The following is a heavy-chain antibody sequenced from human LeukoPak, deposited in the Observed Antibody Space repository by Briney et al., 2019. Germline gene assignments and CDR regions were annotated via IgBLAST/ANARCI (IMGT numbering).Heavy chain of an antibody. D-gene: IGHD1-26*01. CDR2: IYYGGTT. CDR3: ARENSRRLDS. J-gene: IGHJ4*02. Sequence: PSETLSLTCSVSGGPLSTFYWSWIRQAPGKGLEWIGYIYYGGTTNYNPSLKRRVTISAHTSKNQFSLRLTSVTAADTAVYYCARENSRRLDSWGQGALVTVSS. CDR1: GGPLSTFY. V-gene: IGHV4-59*01.